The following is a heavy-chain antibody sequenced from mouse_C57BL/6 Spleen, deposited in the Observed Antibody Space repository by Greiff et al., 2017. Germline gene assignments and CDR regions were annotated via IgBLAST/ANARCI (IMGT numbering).Heavy chain of an antibody. CDR1: GYTFTDYY. CDR3: AKEAHYFDY. J-gene: IGHJ2*01. V-gene: IGHV1-19*01. CDR2: INPYNGGT. Sequence: VQLKQSGPVLVKPGASVKMSCKASGYTFTDYYMNWVKQSHGKSLEWIGVINPYNGGTSSNQKFKGKATLTVDKSSRSAYMELNSLTSEDSAVYYCAKEAHYFDYWGQGTTLTVSS.